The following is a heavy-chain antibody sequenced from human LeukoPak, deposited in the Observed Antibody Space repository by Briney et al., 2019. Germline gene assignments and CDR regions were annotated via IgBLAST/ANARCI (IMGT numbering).Heavy chain of an antibody. V-gene: IGHV4-61*08. CDR1: GGSVSSGGYY. CDR3: ARDGSGHFVSNGSFEY. D-gene: IGHD3-22*01. Sequence: SETLSLTCTVSGGSVSSGGYYWSWIRQPPGKGLEWIGYIYYSGSTNYNPSLKSRVTISVDTSKNQFSLKLSSVTAADTAVYYCARDGSGHFVSNGSFEYWGQGTLVTVSS. J-gene: IGHJ4*02. CDR2: IYYSGST.